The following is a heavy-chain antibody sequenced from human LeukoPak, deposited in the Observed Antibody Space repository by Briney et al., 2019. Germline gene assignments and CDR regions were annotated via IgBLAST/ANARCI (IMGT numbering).Heavy chain of an antibody. D-gene: IGHD6-13*01. CDR3: ARDQSSSSWYWRNWFDH. CDR2: INPNSCGT. V-gene: IGHV1-2*02. J-gene: IGHJ5*02. CDR1: VYTFTVYY. Sequence: ASVNVSYKSSVYTFTVYYMHWVRQAPGQALEGMGWINPNSCGTNYAQQFQGRVTMPRDTSISTAYMELSRLRSDDTAVYYCARDQSSSSWYWRNWFDHWGQGTLVTVSS.